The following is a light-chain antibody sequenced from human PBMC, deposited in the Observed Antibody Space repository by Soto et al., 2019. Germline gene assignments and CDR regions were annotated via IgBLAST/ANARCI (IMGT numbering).Light chain of an antibody. CDR1: SSDIGAYDY. J-gene: IGLJ2*01. Sequence: QSALTQAASVSASPGQSITISCTGTSSDIGAYDYVSWYQQRPGKVPKLVIYAVSNRPSGISSRFSGSRSGNTASLTISGLQAEDEAIYYCFSYTTSDTVLFGGGTKLTVL. CDR2: AVS. CDR3: FSYTTSDTVL. V-gene: IGLV2-14*01.